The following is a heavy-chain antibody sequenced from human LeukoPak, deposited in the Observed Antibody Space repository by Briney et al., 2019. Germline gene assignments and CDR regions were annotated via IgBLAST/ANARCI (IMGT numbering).Heavy chain of an antibody. Sequence: PGGSLRLSGAASGLTVSSNYMSWVRQAPGKGLEWVSVIYIGGSTYYADSVKGRFTISRDISKNTLYLQMNSLRAEDTAVYYCARDKSANYYYYAMDVWGQGTTVTVSS. V-gene: IGHV3-66*01. CDR2: IYIGGST. D-gene: IGHD6-13*01. J-gene: IGHJ6*02. CDR1: GLTVSSNY. CDR3: ARDKSANYYYYAMDV.